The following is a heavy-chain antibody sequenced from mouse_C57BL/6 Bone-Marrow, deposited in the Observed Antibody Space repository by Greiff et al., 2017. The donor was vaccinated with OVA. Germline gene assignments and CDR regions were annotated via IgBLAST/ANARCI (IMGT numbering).Heavy chain of an antibody. CDR3: ARSGSNPFAY. CDR1: GYAFSSSW. Sequence: QVQLQQSGAELVKPGASVKISCKASGYAFSSSWMNWVKQRPGTGLEWIGQIYPGDGDTNYNGKFKGKATLTADKSSSTAYMQLSSLTSEDSAVYFCARSGSNPFAYWGQGTLVTVSA. CDR2: IYPGDGDT. D-gene: IGHD2-5*01. J-gene: IGHJ3*01. V-gene: IGHV1-80*01.